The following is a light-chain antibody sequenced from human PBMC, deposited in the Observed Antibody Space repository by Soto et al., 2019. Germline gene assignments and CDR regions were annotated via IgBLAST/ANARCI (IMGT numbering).Light chain of an antibody. J-gene: IGKJ4*01. CDR3: QQSYSTPLT. CDR2: AAS. CDR1: QSISSY. Sequence: DIQMTQSPSSLSASVGDRGTITCRASQSISSYLNWYQQKPGKAPKLLSYAASSLQSGVPSRFSGSGSGTDCTLTISSLQPEDFATYYCQQSYSTPLTFGGGTKVDIK. V-gene: IGKV1-39*01.